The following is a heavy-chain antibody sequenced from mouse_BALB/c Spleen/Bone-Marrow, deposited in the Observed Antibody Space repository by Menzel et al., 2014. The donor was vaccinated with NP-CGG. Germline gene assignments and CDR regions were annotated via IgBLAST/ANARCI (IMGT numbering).Heavy chain of an antibody. Sequence: QVQLQQSGAELVRPGVSVKISCKGSGYTFTDYAMHWVKQSHAKSLEWIGVIGTYYGDASYNQKFKGKATMTVDKSPSTAYMELARLTSEDSAIYYCARESIYYYGSTLDYWGQGTTLTVSS. D-gene: IGHD1-1*01. V-gene: IGHV1S137*01. CDR1: GYTFTDYA. CDR3: ARESIYYYGSTLDY. CDR2: IGTYYGDA. J-gene: IGHJ2*01.